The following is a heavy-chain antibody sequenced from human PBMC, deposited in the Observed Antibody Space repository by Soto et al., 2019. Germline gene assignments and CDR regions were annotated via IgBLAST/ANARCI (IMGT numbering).Heavy chain of an antibody. D-gene: IGHD1-26*01. V-gene: IGHV4-30-4*01. CDR1: GGSIGSGDYS. J-gene: IGHJ4*02. Sequence: QVQLKESGPGLVKPSQTLSLTCSVSGGSIGSGDYSWSWVRQSPGKGLEWIGYIYYTGNTYYNPSLGSRVTFSVDTSQNQLSLRLSDVTVADTAVYYCARDSRRRADSGTRPLYYFDYWGQGTLVTVSS. CDR2: IYYTGNT. CDR3: ARDSRRRADSGTRPLYYFDY.